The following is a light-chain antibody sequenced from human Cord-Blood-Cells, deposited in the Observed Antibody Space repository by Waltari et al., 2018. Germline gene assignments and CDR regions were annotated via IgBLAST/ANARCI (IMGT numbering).Light chain of an antibody. CDR2: EVS. CDR3: CSYAGSSTLS. V-gene: IGLV2-23*02. J-gene: IGLJ2*01. Sequence: QSALTQPAAVSGSPGQSIAISCTGTSSDDGSYNLVSWYQQHPGKAPKLMIYEVSKRPSGVSNRFSGSKSGNTASLTISGLQAEDEADYYCCSYAGSSTLSFGGGTKLTVL. CDR1: SSDDGSYNL.